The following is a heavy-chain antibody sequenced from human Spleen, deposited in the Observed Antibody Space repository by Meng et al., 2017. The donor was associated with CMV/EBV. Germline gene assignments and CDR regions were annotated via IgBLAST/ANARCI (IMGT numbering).Heavy chain of an antibody. Sequence: CAISGDSVSSSNVAWNWIRQSPSRGLEWLGRTYYRSRWYSEYAVSVKSRLTINPDTTRNQFSLHLKSVTPEDTAVYYCARTERWLMDYWGQGTLVTVSS. D-gene: IGHD6-19*01. J-gene: IGHJ4*02. CDR2: TYYRSRWYS. CDR1: GDSVSSSNVA. CDR3: ARTERWLMDY. V-gene: IGHV6-1*01.